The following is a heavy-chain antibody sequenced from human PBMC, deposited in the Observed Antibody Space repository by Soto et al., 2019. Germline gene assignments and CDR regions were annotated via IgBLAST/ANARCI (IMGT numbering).Heavy chain of an antibody. V-gene: IGHV1-46*01. CDR3: AGLARYYYYGMDV. J-gene: IGHJ6*02. CDR2: INPSGGST. Sequence: ASVNVSCKASGYTFTSYYMHWVRQAPGQGLEWMGIINPSGGSTSYAQKFQGRVTMTRDTSTSTVYMELSSLRSEDTAVYYCAGLARYYYYGMDVWGQGTTVTVSS. CDR1: GYTFTSYY.